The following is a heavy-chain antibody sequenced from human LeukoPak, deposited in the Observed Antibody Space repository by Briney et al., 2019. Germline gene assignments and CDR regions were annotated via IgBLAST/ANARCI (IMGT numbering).Heavy chain of an antibody. CDR3: ARDLLDCSGGSCYPTDHYGMDV. Sequence: GASVKVSCKAFGYSFISRYMHWVRQAPGQGLEWMGIINPGGGSTRYAQKLQGRVTLTRDTSTSTVYMELTSLRSEDTAVYYCARDLLDCSGGSCYPTDHYGMDVWGQGTTVTVSS. CDR1: GYSFISRY. J-gene: IGHJ6*02. D-gene: IGHD2-15*01. CDR2: INPGGGST. V-gene: IGHV1-46*04.